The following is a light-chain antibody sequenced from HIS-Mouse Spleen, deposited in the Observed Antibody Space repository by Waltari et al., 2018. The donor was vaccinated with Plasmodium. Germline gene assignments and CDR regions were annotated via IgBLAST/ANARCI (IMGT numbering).Light chain of an antibody. V-gene: IGLV3-10*01. CDR1: ALPKKY. CDR2: EDS. CDR3: YSTDSSGNHRV. Sequence: SYELTQPPSVSVSPGQTARITCSGDALPKKYAYWYQQKSGQAPVLVIYEDSKRTSGIPERFSGSSSGTMATVTISGAQVEDEADYYCYSTDSSGNHRVFGGGTKLTVL. J-gene: IGLJ3*02.